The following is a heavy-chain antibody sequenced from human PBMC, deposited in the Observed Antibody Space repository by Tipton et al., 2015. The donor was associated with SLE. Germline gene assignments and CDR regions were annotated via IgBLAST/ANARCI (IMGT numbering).Heavy chain of an antibody. Sequence: TLSLTCAVYGGSFSSSSYYWGWIRQPPGKGLEWIGSIYYSGSTYYNPSLKSRVTISVDTSKNQFSLKLTSVTAADTAVYYCAVAAAGDWYFDLWGRGTLVTVSS. V-gene: IGHV4-39*01. CDR1: GGSFSSSSYY. J-gene: IGHJ2*01. D-gene: IGHD6-13*01. CDR2: IYYSGST. CDR3: AVAAAGDWYFDL.